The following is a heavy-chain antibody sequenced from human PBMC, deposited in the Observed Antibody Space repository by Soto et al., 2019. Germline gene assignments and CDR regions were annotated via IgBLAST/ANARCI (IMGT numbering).Heavy chain of an antibody. D-gene: IGHD2-15*01. CDR3: ARIGGGPKGGAFDI. V-gene: IGHV4-39*01. CDR1: GGSISSSSYY. J-gene: IGHJ3*02. Sequence: QLQLQESGPGLVKPSETLSLTCTVSGGSISSSSYYWGWIRQPPGKGLEWIGSMYYSGSTYYNPSLKRRVAISVDTSKNQFSLKLTSVTAADTAVYYCARIGGGPKGGAFDIWGQGTMVTVSS. CDR2: MYYSGST.